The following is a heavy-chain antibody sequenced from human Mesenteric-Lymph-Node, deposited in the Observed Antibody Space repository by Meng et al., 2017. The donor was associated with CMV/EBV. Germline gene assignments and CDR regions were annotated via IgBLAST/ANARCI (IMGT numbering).Heavy chain of an antibody. CDR3: ARDRGEYQLFRYDY. D-gene: IGHD2-2*01. CDR1: GFTFSSYW. J-gene: IGHJ4*02. Sequence: GGSLRLSCAASGFTFSSYWMSWVHQVPGKGLEWVANIKQDGSEKYYVDSVKGRFTISRDNAKNSLYLQMNSLRAEDTAVYYCARDRGEYQLFRYDYWGQGTLVTVSS. CDR2: IKQDGSEK. V-gene: IGHV3-7*01.